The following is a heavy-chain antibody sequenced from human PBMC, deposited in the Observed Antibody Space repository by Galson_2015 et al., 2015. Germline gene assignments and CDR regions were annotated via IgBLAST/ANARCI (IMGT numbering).Heavy chain of an antibody. V-gene: IGHV1-2*06. Sequence: SVKVSCKASGYTFTDYYIHWVRQAPGQGLEWMGRINPNSGGTNYAQKFQGRVTMTRDTSISTAYVELSRLGSDDTAVYYCACSSPGPEYFQHWGQGTLVTVSS. CDR3: ACSSPGPEYFQH. CDR1: GYTFTDYY. J-gene: IGHJ1*01. D-gene: IGHD6-6*01. CDR2: INPNSGGT.